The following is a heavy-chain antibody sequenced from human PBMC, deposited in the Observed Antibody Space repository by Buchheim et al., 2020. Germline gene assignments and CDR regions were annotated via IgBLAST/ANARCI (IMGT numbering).Heavy chain of an antibody. J-gene: IGHJ5*02. D-gene: IGHD5-12*01. V-gene: IGHV4-34*01. CDR1: GGSFSGYY. CDR3: ARASLLRGYSGFPRWFDP. Sequence: QVQLQQWGAGLLKPSETLSLTCAVYGGSFSGYYWSWIRQPPGKGLEWIGEINHSGSTNYNPSLKSRVTISVDTSKNKFSLTLSSVTAADTAVYYCARASLLRGYSGFPRWFDPWGQGTL. CDR2: INHSGST.